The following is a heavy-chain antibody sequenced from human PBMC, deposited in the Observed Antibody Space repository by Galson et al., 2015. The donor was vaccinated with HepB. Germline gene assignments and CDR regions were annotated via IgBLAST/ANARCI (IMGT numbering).Heavy chain of an antibody. CDR3: AGGFFGVVRRMDV. D-gene: IGHD3-3*01. V-gene: IGHV3-30*03. CDR2: ISYDGSNK. CDR1: GFTFSSYG. J-gene: IGHJ6*02. Sequence: CAASGFTFSSYGMHWVRQAPGKGLEWVAVISYDGSNKYYADSVKGRFTISRDNSKNTLYLQMNSLRAEDTAVYYCAGGFFGVVRRMDVWGQGTTVTVSS.